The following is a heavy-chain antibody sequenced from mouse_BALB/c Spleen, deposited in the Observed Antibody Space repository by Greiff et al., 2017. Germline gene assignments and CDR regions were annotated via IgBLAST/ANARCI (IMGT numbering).Heavy chain of an antibody. CDR3: ARHYRYDGWYFDV. Sequence: DEMLVESGGGLVKPGGSLKLSCAASGFSFSSYYMSWVRQNPAKRLELVAAINSNGGSTYYPDTVKGRFTISRDNTKNTLYLQMSSLKSEDTALYYCARHYRYDGWYFDVWGAGTTVTVSS. V-gene: IGHV5-6-2*01. J-gene: IGHJ1*01. CDR1: GFSFSSYY. D-gene: IGHD2-14*01. CDR2: INSNGGST.